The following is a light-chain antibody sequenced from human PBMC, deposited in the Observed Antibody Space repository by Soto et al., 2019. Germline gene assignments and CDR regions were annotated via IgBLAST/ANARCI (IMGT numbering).Light chain of an antibody. CDR1: ESVNIY. Sequence: EIVLTQSPATLSLSPGESATLSCRASESVNIYISWYQQKPAQAPSLLIYDASNRATGIPTRFSGSGSGTDFSLTISSLEPEDFAGYYGQQRSNWPWTTFGQGTRVELK. CDR3: QQRSNWPWTT. V-gene: IGKV3-11*01. J-gene: IGKJ1*01. CDR2: DAS.